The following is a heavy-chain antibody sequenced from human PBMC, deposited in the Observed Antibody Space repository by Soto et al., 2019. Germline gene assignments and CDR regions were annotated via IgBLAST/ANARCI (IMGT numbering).Heavy chain of an antibody. CDR1: GFTFSSYW. CDR2: IKQDGSEK. CDR3: ARDLGYDILTGYYNGAFDI. D-gene: IGHD3-9*01. J-gene: IGHJ3*02. Sequence: GGSLRLSCAASGFTFSSYWMIWVRQAPGKGLEWVANIKQDGSEKYYVDSVKGRFTISRDNAKNSLYLQMNSLRAEDTAVYYCARDLGYDILTGYYNGAFDIWGQGTMVTVSS. V-gene: IGHV3-7*03.